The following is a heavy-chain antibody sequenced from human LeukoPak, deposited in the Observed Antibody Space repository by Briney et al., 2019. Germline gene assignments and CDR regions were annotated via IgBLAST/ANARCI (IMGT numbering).Heavy chain of an antibody. D-gene: IGHD1-26*01. CDR2: IYYSGST. V-gene: IGHV4-30-4*01. J-gene: IGHJ5*02. CDR1: GGSISSGDYY. Sequence: SETLSLTCTVSGGSISSGDYYWSWIRQPPGTGLEWIGYIYYSGSTYYNPSLKSRVTISVDTSKNQFSLKLSSVTAADTAVYYCAREADYSGSYYFDPWGQGTLVTVSS. CDR3: AREADYSGSYYFDP.